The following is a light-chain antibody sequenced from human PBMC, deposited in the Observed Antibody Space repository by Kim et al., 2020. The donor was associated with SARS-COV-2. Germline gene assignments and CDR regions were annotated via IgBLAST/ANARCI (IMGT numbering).Light chain of an antibody. J-gene: IGKJ4*01. CDR2: RVA. V-gene: IGKV3-15*01. CDR1: KNIGSA. CDR3: QQFHEWPPIT. Sequence: SPGDRVTLSCRASKNIGSALAWYQQRPGQAPRLLISRVAASATGVPVRFTGGGSGTDFTLTISSLQSEDIAVYYCQQFHEWPPITFGGGTKVDIK.